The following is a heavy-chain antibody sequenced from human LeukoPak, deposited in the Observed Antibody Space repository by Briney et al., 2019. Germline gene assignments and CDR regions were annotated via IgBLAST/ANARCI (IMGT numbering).Heavy chain of an antibody. CDR1: GGSISSSSYY. Sequence: SETLSLTCTVSGGSISSSSYYWGWIRQPPGKGLEWIGSIYYSGSTYYNPSLKSRVTISVDTSKNQFSLKLSSVTAADTAVYYCARGPPGAAEYFQHWGQGTLVTVSS. CDR2: IYYSGST. V-gene: IGHV4-39*07. D-gene: IGHD6-13*01. CDR3: ARGPPGAAEYFQH. J-gene: IGHJ1*01.